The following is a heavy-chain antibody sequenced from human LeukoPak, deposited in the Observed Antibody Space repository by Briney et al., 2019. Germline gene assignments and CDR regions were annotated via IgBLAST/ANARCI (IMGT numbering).Heavy chain of an antibody. CDR1: GASISGSACY. D-gene: IGHD6-25*01. J-gene: IGHJ4*02. V-gene: IGHV4-39*01. Sequence: PSETLSLTCSVSGASISGSACYWGWIRQPPGRRLEWIGTIYYSGSTSYNPSLKGRVTMSVDTSKNQFSLKLSSVTAADTAVYYCAVHHRRGYYEVYYWGQGTLVTVSS. CDR2: IYYSGST. CDR3: AVHHRRGYYEVYY.